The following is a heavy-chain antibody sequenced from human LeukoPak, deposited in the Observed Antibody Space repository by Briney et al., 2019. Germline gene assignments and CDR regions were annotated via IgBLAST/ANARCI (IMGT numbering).Heavy chain of an antibody. CDR3: ARQTFGVLYFDS. D-gene: IGHD3-10*01. CDR2: IYHSGST. CDR1: GGSISSSNW. J-gene: IGHJ4*02. V-gene: IGHV4-4*02. Sequence: SETLSLTCVVSGGSISSSNWWTWVRQSPGKGLEWIGEIYHSGSTNYNPSLKSRVTISVDKSKNQFSLNLSSVTAADTAVYYCARQTFGVLYFDSWGPGTLVIVSS.